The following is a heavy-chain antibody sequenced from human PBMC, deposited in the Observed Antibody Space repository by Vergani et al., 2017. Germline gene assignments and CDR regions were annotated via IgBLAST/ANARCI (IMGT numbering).Heavy chain of an antibody. CDR2: IKQDGSEK. CDR1: GFTFSSYW. CDR3: AGEIRYCSSTSCYVYYGMDV. D-gene: IGHD2-2*01. V-gene: IGHV3-7*01. Sequence: EVQLVESGGGLVQPGGSLRLSCAASGFTFSSYWMSWVRQAPGKGLEWVANIKQDGSEKYYVDSVKSRFTISRDNAKNSLYLQMNSLRAEDTAVYYCAGEIRYCSSTSCYVYYGMDVWGQGTTVTVSS. J-gene: IGHJ6*02.